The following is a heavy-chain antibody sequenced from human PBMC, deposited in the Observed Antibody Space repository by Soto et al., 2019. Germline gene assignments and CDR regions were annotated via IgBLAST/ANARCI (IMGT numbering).Heavy chain of an antibody. CDR2: INHSGST. CDR1: GVSLRGSF. D-gene: IGHD2-2*01. CDR3: ARLVVVPAASYYFDY. V-gene: IGHV4-34*01. Sequence: AVCGVSLRGSFVGGIRKTPGKGLEWIGEINHSGSTNYNPSLKSRVTISVDTSKNQFSLKLSSVTAADTAVYYCARLVVVPAASYYFDYWGQGTLVTVSS. J-gene: IGHJ4*02.